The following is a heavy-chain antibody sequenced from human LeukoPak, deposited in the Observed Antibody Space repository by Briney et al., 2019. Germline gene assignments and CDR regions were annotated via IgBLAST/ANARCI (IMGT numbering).Heavy chain of an antibody. Sequence: SETLSLTCAVYGGSFSGYYWSWTRQPPGKGLEWIGEINHSGSTNYNPSLKSRVTISVDTSKNQFSLKLNSVTATDTAVYYCARGYCSGGSCYSLLDYWGQGTLVTVSS. CDR1: GGSFSGYY. CDR3: ARGYCSGGSCYSLLDY. V-gene: IGHV4-34*01. CDR2: INHSGST. D-gene: IGHD2-15*01. J-gene: IGHJ4*02.